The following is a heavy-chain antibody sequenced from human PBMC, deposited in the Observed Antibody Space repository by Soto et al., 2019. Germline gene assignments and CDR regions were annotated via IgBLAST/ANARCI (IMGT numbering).Heavy chain of an antibody. J-gene: IGHJ4*02. Sequence: QVQLQQWGAGLLKPSETLSLTCAVYGGSFSGYYWSWIRQPPGKGLEWIGEINHSGSTNYNPSLKSRVTISVDTYKNQFSLKLSSVTAADTAVYYCARARRAVAGIFDYWGQGTLVTVSS. V-gene: IGHV4-34*01. CDR3: ARARRAVAGIFDY. CDR1: GGSFSGYY. CDR2: INHSGST. D-gene: IGHD6-19*01.